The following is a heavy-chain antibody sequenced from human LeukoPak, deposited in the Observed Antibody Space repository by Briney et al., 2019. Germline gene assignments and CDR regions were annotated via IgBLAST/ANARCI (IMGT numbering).Heavy chain of an antibody. J-gene: IGHJ4*02. CDR2: IYYSGST. D-gene: IGHD4-23*01. CDR3: ARDDGGGLGGYFDY. Sequence: SETLSLTCTVSGGSISTYYWSWIRQPPGKGLEWIGYIYYSGSTNCNPSLKSRVTISVDTSKNQFSLKLSSVTAADTAVYYCARDDGGGLGGYFDYWGQGTLVTVSA. V-gene: IGHV4-59*01. CDR1: GGSISTYY.